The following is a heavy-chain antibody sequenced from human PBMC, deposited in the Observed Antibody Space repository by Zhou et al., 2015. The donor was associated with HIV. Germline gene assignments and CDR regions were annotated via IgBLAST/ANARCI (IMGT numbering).Heavy chain of an antibody. D-gene: IGHD3-16*01. CDR1: GYTFTSYA. CDR2: INAGNGNT. V-gene: IGHV1-3*05. J-gene: IGHJ6*02. CDR3: ARGSRGGAYYYGMDV. Sequence: QVQLVQSGAEEKKPGASVKVSCKASGYTFTSYAMHWVRQAPGQRLEWMGWINAGNGNTKYSQKFQGRVTITRDTSASTAYMELSSLRSEDTAVYYCARGSRGGAYYYGMDVVGPRDHGHRLL.